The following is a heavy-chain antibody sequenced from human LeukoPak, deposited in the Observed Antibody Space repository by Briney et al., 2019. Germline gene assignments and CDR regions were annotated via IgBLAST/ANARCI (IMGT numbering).Heavy chain of an antibody. Sequence: GGSLRLSCAASGFTFSSYGMHWVRQVPGKGLEWVAVISYDGSNKYYADSVKGRFTISRDNSKNTLYLQMNSLRAEDTAVYYCAKGRVRGVIKNGFDYWGQGTLVTVSS. CDR1: GFTFSSYG. J-gene: IGHJ4*02. D-gene: IGHD3-10*01. CDR3: AKGRVRGVIKNGFDY. V-gene: IGHV3-30*18. CDR2: ISYDGSNK.